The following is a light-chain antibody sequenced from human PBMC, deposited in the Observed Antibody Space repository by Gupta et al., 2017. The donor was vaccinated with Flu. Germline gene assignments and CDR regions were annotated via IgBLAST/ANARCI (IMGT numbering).Light chain of an antibody. Sequence: QSALTQPPSVSGSPGQSVTISCTGTSSDVGTYNRVSWHQQPPGTAPKLMIYEVSNRPSGVPDRFSGSKSGNTASLTISGLQGEDEADYYCSSYTSSSTYVFGTGTKVTVL. CDR3: SSYTSSSTYV. V-gene: IGLV2-18*02. CDR2: EVS. CDR1: SSDVGTYNR. J-gene: IGLJ1*01.